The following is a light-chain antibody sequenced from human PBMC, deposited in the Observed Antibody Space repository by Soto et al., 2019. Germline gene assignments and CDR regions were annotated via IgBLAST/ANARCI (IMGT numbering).Light chain of an antibody. CDR3: QQYNNYWT. CDR2: KAS. J-gene: IGKJ1*01. V-gene: IGKV1-5*03. Sequence: DIQMTQSPSTLSASVGDRVTITCRASQSISTSLAWYQQRPGKAPNLLIYKASSLESGVPSRFSGSGSGTEFTLTISSMQPDDFATYYCQQYNNYWTFGQGTKVEIK. CDR1: QSISTS.